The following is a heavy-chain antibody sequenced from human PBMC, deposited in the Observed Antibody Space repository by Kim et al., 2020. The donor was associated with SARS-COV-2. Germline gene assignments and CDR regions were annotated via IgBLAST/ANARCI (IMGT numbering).Heavy chain of an antibody. CDR2: ISAYNGNT. CDR3: ARSSAVYYESSGKLFQH. Sequence: ASVKVSCKASGYTFTSYGISWVRQAPGQGLEWMGWISAYNGNTNYAQKLQGRVTMTTDTSTSTAYMELRSLRSDDTAVYYCARSSAVYYESSGKLFQHWGQGTLVTGSS. CDR1: GYTFTSYG. D-gene: IGHD3-22*01. V-gene: IGHV1-18*01. J-gene: IGHJ1*01.